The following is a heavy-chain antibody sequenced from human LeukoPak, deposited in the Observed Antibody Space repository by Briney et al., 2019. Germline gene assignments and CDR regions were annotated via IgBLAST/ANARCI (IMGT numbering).Heavy chain of an antibody. CDR3: ARGDYGGDSNAFDI. Sequence: GGSLRLSCAASGFTFSRYSMNWVRQAPGKGLEWISYISSSISTVFYADSVKGRFTISGDNAKNSLYLQMNSLRDEDTAVYYCARGDYGGDSNAFDIWGPGTMVTVSS. CDR2: ISSSISTV. CDR1: GFTFSRYS. J-gene: IGHJ3*02. D-gene: IGHD4-23*01. V-gene: IGHV3-48*02.